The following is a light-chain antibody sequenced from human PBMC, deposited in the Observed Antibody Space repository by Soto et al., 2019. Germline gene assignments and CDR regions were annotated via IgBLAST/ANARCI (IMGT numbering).Light chain of an antibody. V-gene: IGKV3-15*01. J-gene: IGKJ5*01. CDR1: QTVSSN. CDR3: QQYYNWPRT. CDR2: GAF. Sequence: EIVMTQSPATLSMSLGDRATLSCRASQTVSSNLAWYQQKPGQAPRLLIYGAFTRATGIPARFSGSGSGTEFTLTISSLQSEDFAVYYCQQYYNWPRTFGQGTRLEIQ.